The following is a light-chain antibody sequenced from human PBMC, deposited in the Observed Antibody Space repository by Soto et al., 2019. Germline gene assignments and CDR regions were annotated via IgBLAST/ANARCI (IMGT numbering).Light chain of an antibody. CDR2: GAS. CDR3: QQYDNSIT. CDR1: QSVSGNN. J-gene: IGKJ5*01. V-gene: IGKV3-20*01. Sequence: EIVLTQSPGTLSLSPGDTATLSCRASQSVSGNNLAWYHQKPGQTPRLLIYGASSRATGIPDRFSGSGSGTDFTLTISRLEPEDFAVYYCQQYDNSITFGQGTRLEIE.